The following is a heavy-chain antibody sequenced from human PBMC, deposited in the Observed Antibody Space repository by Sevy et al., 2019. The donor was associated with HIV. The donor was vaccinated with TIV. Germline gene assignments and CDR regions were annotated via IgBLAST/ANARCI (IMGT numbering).Heavy chain of an antibody. CDR3: ARDRFYGGDSVTFAGDY. D-gene: IGHD2-21*02. V-gene: IGHV1-2*02. CDR2: INPYSGGT. J-gene: IGHJ4*02. CDR1: RYNFNAFY. Sequence: VSVKVSCKASRYNFNAFYIHWVRQAPGQGLEWMGWINPYSGGTNYAQKFQGRVTMTTDTSISVAYMELSRLTSDDTAVYYCARDRFYGGDSVTFAGDYWGQGTLVTVSS.